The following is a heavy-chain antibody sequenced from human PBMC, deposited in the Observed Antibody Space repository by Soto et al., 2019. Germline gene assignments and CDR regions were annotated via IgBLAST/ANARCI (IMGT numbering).Heavy chain of an antibody. Sequence: SETLSLTCTVSGDSINNDYWSWIRQPPGRGLEWIGYTFYSGSTNYNPSLKSRVTMSVDRSKNHFSLKLTSVTAADTAVYYCVTGGDGYRFDYWGQGTLVTVSS. J-gene: IGHJ4*02. CDR3: VTGGDGYRFDY. D-gene: IGHD2-21*02. V-gene: IGHV4-59*01. CDR1: GDSINNDY. CDR2: TFYSGST.